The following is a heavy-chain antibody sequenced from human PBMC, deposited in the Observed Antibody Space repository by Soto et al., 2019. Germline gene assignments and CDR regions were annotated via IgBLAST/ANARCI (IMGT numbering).Heavy chain of an antibody. CDR3: AHRVLRTVFGLVTTTAIYFDF. J-gene: IGHJ4*02. D-gene: IGHD3-3*01. Sequence: QITLNESGPTQVKPRQTLTLTCTFSGFSLTTSGVGVGWIRQSPGKAPEWIALLYWDDDKRYSPSLKSRITITKDTSKNQVVLTMADLDPADTATYYCAHRVLRTVFGLVTTTAIYFDFWGQGTPVAVSS. CDR2: LYWDDDK. CDR1: GFSLTTSGVG. V-gene: IGHV2-5*02.